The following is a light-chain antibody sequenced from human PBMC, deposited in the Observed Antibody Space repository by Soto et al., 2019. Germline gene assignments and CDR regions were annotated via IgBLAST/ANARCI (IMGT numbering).Light chain of an antibody. CDR2: DAS. CDR3: QQRSNWPGT. Sequence: EIVLTQSPATLSLSPGERATLSCRASQSVSSYLACYQQKPGQAPRLLIYDASNRATGIPARFSGSGYGTEFTLSIGSLEPEDFSVYYCQQRSNWPGTFGQGTKVEIK. V-gene: IGKV3-11*01. CDR1: QSVSSY. J-gene: IGKJ1*01.